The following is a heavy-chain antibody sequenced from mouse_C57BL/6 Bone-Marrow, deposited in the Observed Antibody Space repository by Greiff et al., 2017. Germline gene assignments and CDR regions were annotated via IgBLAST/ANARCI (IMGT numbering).Heavy chain of an antibody. J-gene: IGHJ3*01. Sequence: EVQVVESGGGLVKPGGSLKLSCAASGFTFSSYTMSWVRQTPEKRLEWVATISGGGGNTYYPDSVKGRFAISRDNAKNTLYLQMSSLRSEDTALYYCARERIYYGSSSFAYWGQGTLVTVSA. CDR2: ISGGGGNT. D-gene: IGHD1-1*01. CDR1: GFTFSSYT. CDR3: ARERIYYGSSSFAY. V-gene: IGHV5-9*01.